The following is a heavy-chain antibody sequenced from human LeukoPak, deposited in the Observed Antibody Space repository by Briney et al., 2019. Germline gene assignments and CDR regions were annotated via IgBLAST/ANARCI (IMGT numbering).Heavy chain of an antibody. CDR2: ISGSGGST. D-gene: IGHD6-19*01. CDR3: AKAPYSSGWYYYMDV. J-gene: IGHJ6*03. CDR1: GFTFSSYA. Sequence: PGGSLRLSCAASGFTFSSYAMSWVRQAPGKGLEWVSAISGSGGSTYYADSVKGRFTISRDNSKNTLYLQMNSLRAEDTAVYYCAKAPYSSGWYYYMDVWGKGTTVTVSS. V-gene: IGHV3-23*01.